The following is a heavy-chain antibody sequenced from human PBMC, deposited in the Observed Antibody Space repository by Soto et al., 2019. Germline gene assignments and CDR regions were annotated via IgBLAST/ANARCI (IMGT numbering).Heavy chain of an antibody. V-gene: IGHV1-3*01. J-gene: IGHJ6*02. D-gene: IGHD3-22*01. Sequence: ASVKVSCKASGYTFTSYAMHWVRQAPGQRLEWMAWINAGNGNTKYSQMFQGRVTITRDTSASTAYMELSSLRSEDTAVYYCASSYYYDSSGYSSLYYYYGMDVWGQGTTVTVSS. CDR2: INAGNGNT. CDR1: GYTFTSYA. CDR3: ASSYYYDSSGYSSLYYYYGMDV.